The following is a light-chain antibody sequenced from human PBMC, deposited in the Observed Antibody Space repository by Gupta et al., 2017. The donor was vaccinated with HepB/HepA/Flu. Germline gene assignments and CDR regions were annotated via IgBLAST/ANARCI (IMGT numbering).Light chain of an antibody. Sequence: DIQMTQSPSSLSASVGDRVTITCRTSQSISNSLNWYRQRPGETPNVLIYGASTLQSGVPSRFSGSGSGTEFTLAISGLQPEDFATYYCQESHSSHFTFGHGTKVYLK. J-gene: IGKJ3*01. CDR2: GAS. CDR1: QSISNS. V-gene: IGKV1-39*01. CDR3: QESHSSHFT.